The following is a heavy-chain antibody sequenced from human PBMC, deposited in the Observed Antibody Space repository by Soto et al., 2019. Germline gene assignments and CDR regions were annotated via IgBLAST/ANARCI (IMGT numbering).Heavy chain of an antibody. V-gene: IGHV4-34*01. CDR3: ARVHSSGWYAGY. CDR1: GGSFSGYY. J-gene: IGHJ4*02. Sequence: PSETLCLTCAVYGGSFSGYYWSWIRQPPGKGLEWIGEVDHTGSTNYNPSLASRVTISVDRSKNQFSLKLSSVTAADTAVYYSARVHSSGWYAGYWGRGTLVTVSS. CDR2: VDHTGST. D-gene: IGHD3-22*01.